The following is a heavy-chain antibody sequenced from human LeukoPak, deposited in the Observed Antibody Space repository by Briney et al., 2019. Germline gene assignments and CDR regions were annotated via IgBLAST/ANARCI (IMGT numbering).Heavy chain of an antibody. CDR1: GFTFSSYW. Sequence: GGSLRLSCAASGFTFSSYWMHWVRQAPGKGLVWVSRINNDGSSTSYADSVKGRFTISRDNAKNTLYLQMNSLRAEDTAVYYCARVPYCSGSSCKYYFDYWGQGTLVTVSS. CDR3: ARVPYCSGSSCKYYFDY. CDR2: INNDGSST. V-gene: IGHV3-74*01. D-gene: IGHD2-15*01. J-gene: IGHJ4*02.